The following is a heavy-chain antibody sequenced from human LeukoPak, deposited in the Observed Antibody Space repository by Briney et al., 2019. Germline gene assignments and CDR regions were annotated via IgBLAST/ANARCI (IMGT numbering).Heavy chain of an antibody. CDR1: GFTFSSYG. J-gene: IGHJ6*03. D-gene: IGHD6-19*01. Sequence: GGSLRLSCAASGFTFSSYGMHWVRQAPGKGLEWVAFIRYDGSNKYYADSVKGRFTISRDNSKNTLYLQMNSLRAEDTAVYYCARAIAVAGTMAYSYYYYMDVWGKGTTVTVSS. V-gene: IGHV3-30*02. CDR3: ARAIAVAGTMAYSYYYYMDV. CDR2: IRYDGSNK.